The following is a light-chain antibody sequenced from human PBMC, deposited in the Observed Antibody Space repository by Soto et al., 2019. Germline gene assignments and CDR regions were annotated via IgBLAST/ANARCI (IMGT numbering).Light chain of an antibody. CDR3: TSYRGGSTPWV. V-gene: IGLV2-14*01. CDR1: RSDVGGYNY. J-gene: IGLJ3*02. Sequence: QSALTQPASVSGSPGQSITISCAGTRSDVGGYNYVSWYQQHPGKAPKLMIYEVSNRPSGVSNRFSGSKSGSTASLTISGLQPEDEADYYCTSYRGGSTPWVFGGGTKVTVL. CDR2: EVS.